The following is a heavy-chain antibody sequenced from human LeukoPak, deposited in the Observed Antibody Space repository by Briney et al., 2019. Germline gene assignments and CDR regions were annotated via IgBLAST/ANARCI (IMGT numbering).Heavy chain of an antibody. V-gene: IGHV4-34*01. D-gene: IGHD2-2*01. J-gene: IGHJ4*02. CDR1: GGSFRGYY. CDR2: INHCGRT. Sequence: SETLSHTYALYGGSFRGYYLSWIRPPPGKGLAWIGEINHCGRTNYHPSLQSRATKSVDTSKNQFSLKLSSVTAPDPAVVFWARCRGSTSFYDYWRRGTLVTVSS. CDR3: ARCRGSTSFYDY.